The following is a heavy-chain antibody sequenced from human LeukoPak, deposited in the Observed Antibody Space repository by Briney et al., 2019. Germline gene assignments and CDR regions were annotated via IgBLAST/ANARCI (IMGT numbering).Heavy chain of an antibody. CDR2: ISAYNGNT. CDR3: ARDKGVGRSSSWYYYYGMDV. D-gene: IGHD6-13*01. CDR1: GYTFTSYG. Sequence: ASVKVSCKASGYTFTSYGISWVRQAPGQGLEWMGWISAYNGNTNYAQKLQGRVTMTTDTSTSTAYMELRSLRSDDTAVYYCARDKGVGRSSSWYYYYGMDVWGQGTTVTVSS. J-gene: IGHJ6*02. V-gene: IGHV1-18*01.